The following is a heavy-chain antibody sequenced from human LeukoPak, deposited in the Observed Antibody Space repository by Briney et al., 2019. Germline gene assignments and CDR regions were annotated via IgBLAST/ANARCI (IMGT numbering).Heavy chain of an antibody. CDR1: GFPLSTSGMR. Sequence: SGPALVKPTQTLTLTCTFSGFPLSTSGMRVSWIRQPPGKALEWLARIDWDDNRFYSTSLKTRLTISKDTSKNQVVLTMTNMDPVDTATYYCARLYSTGWYDYWGQGTLVTVSS. J-gene: IGHJ4*02. V-gene: IGHV2-70*04. CDR2: IDWDDNR. CDR3: ARLYSTGWYDY. D-gene: IGHD6-19*01.